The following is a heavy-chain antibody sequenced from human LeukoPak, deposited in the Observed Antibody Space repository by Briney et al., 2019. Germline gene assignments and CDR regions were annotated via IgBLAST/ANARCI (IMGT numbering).Heavy chain of an antibody. Sequence: ASVKVSCKASGYTFTSYGISWVRQAPGQGLEWMGGIIPIFGTANYAQKFQGRVTITADESTSTAYMELSSLRSEDTAVYYCARGGGKNWNDNWFDPWGQGTLVTVSS. CDR2: IIPIFGTA. J-gene: IGHJ5*02. D-gene: IGHD1-1*01. V-gene: IGHV1-69*13. CDR3: ARGGGKNWNDNWFDP. CDR1: GYTFTSYG.